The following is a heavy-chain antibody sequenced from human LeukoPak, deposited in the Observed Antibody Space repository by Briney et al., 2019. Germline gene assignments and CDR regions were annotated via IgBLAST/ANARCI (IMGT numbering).Heavy chain of an antibody. D-gene: IGHD1-14*01. Sequence: GGSLRLSCAASGFTFSNYWVSWVRQAPGKGLEWVASINQNGGETYYVDSVKGRFTISRDNAKNSLYLQMNSLRAEDTAVYYCATPPSDRGTSPGFYFHYWGQGALVTVSS. J-gene: IGHJ4*02. CDR1: GFTFSNYW. V-gene: IGHV3-7*01. CDR2: INQNGGET. CDR3: ATPPSDRGTSPGFYFHY.